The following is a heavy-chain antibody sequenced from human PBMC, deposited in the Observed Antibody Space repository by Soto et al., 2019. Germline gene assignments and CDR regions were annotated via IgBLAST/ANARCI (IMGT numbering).Heavy chain of an antibody. CDR3: AKDLLQDWGQDYYYGMDV. V-gene: IGHV3-23*01. CDR1: GFTFSDYG. J-gene: IGHJ6*02. D-gene: IGHD7-27*01. CDR2: LSGSGGET. Sequence: EMQLLESGGGLVQPGGSLRLSCAASGFTFSDYGMAWVRQAPGKGLEWVSALSGSGGETYYADSVKGRFTVSRDNCRNTLYLQLNSLRGEVTAIYCCAKDLLQDWGQDYYYGMDVWGQGTTDTVSS.